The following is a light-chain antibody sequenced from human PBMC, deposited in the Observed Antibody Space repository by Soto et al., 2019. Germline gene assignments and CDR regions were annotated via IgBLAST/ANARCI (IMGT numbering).Light chain of an antibody. J-gene: IGKJ4*01. CDR1: QSISSY. CDR2: DAS. Sequence: EIVLTQSPATLSLSPGERATLSCRASQSISSYLAWYQQKPGQAPRLLIYDASSRATGIPARFSGSGSGTDLSLTIRSLEPEDFAVYYCQQRSNWPPPFGGGTKVEIK. V-gene: IGKV3-11*01. CDR3: QQRSNWPPP.